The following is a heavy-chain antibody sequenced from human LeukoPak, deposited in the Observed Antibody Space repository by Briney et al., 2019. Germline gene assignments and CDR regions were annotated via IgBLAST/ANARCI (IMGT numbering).Heavy chain of an antibody. Sequence: ASVKVSCKASGGTFSSYDINWVRQATGQGLEWMGWMNPNSGNTGYAQKFQGRVTITRNTSISTAYMELSSLRSEDTAVYYCARGVGPYSNYFDYWGQGTLVTVSS. J-gene: IGHJ4*02. D-gene: IGHD1-26*01. CDR3: ARGVGPYSNYFDY. CDR2: MNPNSGNT. CDR1: GGTFSSYD. V-gene: IGHV1-8*03.